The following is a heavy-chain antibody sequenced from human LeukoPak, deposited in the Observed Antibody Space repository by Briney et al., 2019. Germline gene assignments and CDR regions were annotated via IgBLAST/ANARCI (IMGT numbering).Heavy chain of an antibody. Sequence: GGSLRLSCAASGFTVSSTSMSWARQAPGKGLEWVSLIYTGGSTYYADSVKGRFTISRDNSKNTLYLQMNSLRAEDTAVYYCARGGSYASFGFDRWGQGTLVTVSS. D-gene: IGHD3-16*01. J-gene: IGHJ4*02. CDR3: ARGGSYASFGFDR. CDR1: GFTVSSTS. V-gene: IGHV3-53*01. CDR2: IYTGGST.